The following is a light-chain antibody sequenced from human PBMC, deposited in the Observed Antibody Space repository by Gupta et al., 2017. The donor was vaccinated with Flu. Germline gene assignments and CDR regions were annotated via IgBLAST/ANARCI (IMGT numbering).Light chain of an antibody. CDR1: SGDIGTYNR. V-gene: IGLV2-18*02. CDR2: EVS. CDR3: TSYTSSYTYV. Sequence: QSALPQPPSVSGSPGQSVTISCTGTSGDIGTYNRVSWYQPPPGTAPKLMIYEVSSRPSGVPDHSSASKTGNTASLTISGLQGEDEADYYCTSYTSSYTYVFETGTKVTVL. J-gene: IGLJ1*01.